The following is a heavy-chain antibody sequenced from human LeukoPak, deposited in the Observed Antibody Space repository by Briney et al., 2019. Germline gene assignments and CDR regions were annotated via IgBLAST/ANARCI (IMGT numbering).Heavy chain of an antibody. CDR3: ARVERFYFYDSSGSRPYYFDY. CDR1: GFTFSDYY. V-gene: IGHV3-11*01. D-gene: IGHD3-22*01. J-gene: IGHJ4*02. Sequence: GGSLRLSCAASGFTFSDYYMSWIRQAPGKGLEWVSYITSSGSTIYYADSVKGRFTISRDNAKNSLYLQMNSLRAEDTAVYFCARVERFYFYDSSGSRPYYFDYWGQGTLVTDSS. CDR2: ITSSGSTI.